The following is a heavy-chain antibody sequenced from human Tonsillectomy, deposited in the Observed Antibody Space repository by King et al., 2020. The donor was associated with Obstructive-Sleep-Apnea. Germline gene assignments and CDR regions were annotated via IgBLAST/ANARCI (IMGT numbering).Heavy chain of an antibody. J-gene: IGHJ3*02. CDR1: GYTLTELS. CDR2: FDPENGES. CDR3: VTLGAVAGAGDAFDI. Sequence: QLVQSGAEVKKPGASVKVSCKVSGYTLTELSMHWVRQTPGKGLEWMGGFDPENGESIYAQKFQGRVTMTEDTSTDTAYMELSSLRSEDTAVYYCVTLGAVAGAGDAFDIWGQGTMVTVSS. D-gene: IGHD6-19*01. V-gene: IGHV1-24*01.